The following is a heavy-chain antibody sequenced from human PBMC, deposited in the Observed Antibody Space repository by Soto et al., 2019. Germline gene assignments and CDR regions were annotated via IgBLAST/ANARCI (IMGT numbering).Heavy chain of an antibody. CDR2: IKQDGSEK. J-gene: IGHJ6*02. D-gene: IGHD3-22*01. CDR3: ARVASPYYDSSGYYYYYYGMDV. V-gene: IGHV3-7*01. Sequence: GGSLRLSCAASGFTFSSYWMSWVRQAPGKGLEWVANIKQDGSEKYYVDSVKGRFTISRDNAKNSLYLQMNSLRAEVTAVYYCARVASPYYDSSGYYYYYYGMDVWGQGTTVTVAS. CDR1: GFTFSSYW.